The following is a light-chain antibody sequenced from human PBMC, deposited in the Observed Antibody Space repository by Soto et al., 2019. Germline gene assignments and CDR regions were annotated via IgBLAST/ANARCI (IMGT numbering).Light chain of an antibody. CDR2: AAS. J-gene: IGKJ4*01. V-gene: IGKV1D-12*01. Sequence: DIQMTQSPSSVSASVGDTVTITCRASQTISSWLAWYQQKPGKAPELLIYAASSLQSGVTSRFSGRGSATHFTLTIASLQPEDFATYYCQQTDSFPLTFGGGTKVEI. CDR1: QTISSW. CDR3: QQTDSFPLT.